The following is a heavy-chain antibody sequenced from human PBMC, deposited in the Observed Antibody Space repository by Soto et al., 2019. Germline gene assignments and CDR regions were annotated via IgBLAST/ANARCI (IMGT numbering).Heavy chain of an antibody. CDR2: ISPYNGDT. Sequence: QLHLVQSGAEVQKPGASVRVSCKASGYTFTHYAISWMRQTPGQGLEWMGWISPYNGDTKYSQKFQGRVTMTTDTSTTTAYMELRSLRSDDTAAYYCVREAGSGSYYPFDYWGQGTLVTVSS. J-gene: IGHJ4*02. CDR1: GYTFTHYA. CDR3: VREAGSGSYYPFDY. V-gene: IGHV1-18*01. D-gene: IGHD3-10*01.